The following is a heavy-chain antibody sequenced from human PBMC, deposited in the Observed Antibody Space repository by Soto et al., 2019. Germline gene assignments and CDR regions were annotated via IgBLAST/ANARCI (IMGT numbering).Heavy chain of an antibody. CDR2: IRYDGSNK. Sequence: QVQLVESGGGVVQHGRSLRLSCAASGFTFSSYGMHGVRQAPGKGLECVAVIRYDGSNKYYADPVKGRFTISRDNSNNTLYLQMNSLRDEDTAVYYCARDQMVRGGFVYRGQGTLVTVSS. J-gene: IGHJ4*02. CDR3: ARDQMVRGGFVY. D-gene: IGHD3-10*01. CDR1: GFTFSSYG. V-gene: IGHV3-33*01.